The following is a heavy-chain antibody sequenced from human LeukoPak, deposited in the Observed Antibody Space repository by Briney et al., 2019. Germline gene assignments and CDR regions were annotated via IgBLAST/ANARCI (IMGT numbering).Heavy chain of an antibody. CDR3: ARRPRDSVNYGGPSGVDY. Sequence: PSETLSLTCTVSGGSISSGGYYWSWIRQHPGKGLEWIGYIYYSGSTYYSPSLKSRVTISVDTSKNQFSLKLSSVTAADTAVYYCARRPRDSVNYGGPSGVDYWGQGIRVTVSS. CDR1: GGSISSGGYY. J-gene: IGHJ4*02. V-gene: IGHV4-31*03. D-gene: IGHD4-23*01. CDR2: IYYSGST.